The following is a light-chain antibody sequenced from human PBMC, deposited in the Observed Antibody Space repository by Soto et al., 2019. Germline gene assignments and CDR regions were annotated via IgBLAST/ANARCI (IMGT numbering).Light chain of an antibody. CDR2: EVN. V-gene: IGLV2-14*01. J-gene: IGLJ3*02. Sequence: QSALTQPASVSGSPGQSITISCTGTSSDVGGYNYVSWFQQHPGKAPKVLIYEVNYRPSGVSNRFSASKSGNTASLTISGLQAEDEADYYCSSYTSSSTWVLGGGTQLTVL. CDR3: SSYTSSSTWV. CDR1: SSDVGGYNY.